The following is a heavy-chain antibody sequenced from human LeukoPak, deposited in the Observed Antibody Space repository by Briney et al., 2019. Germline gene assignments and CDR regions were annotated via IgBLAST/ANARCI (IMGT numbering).Heavy chain of an antibody. V-gene: IGHV1-2*02. CDR1: GYTFTGYY. Sequence: ASVKVSCKASGYTFTGYYMHWVRQAPGQGLELMGWINPNSGGTNYAQKFQGRVTMTRDTSISTAYMELSRLRSDDTAVYYCARVRYYYDSSGYPDYWGQGTLVTVSS. J-gene: IGHJ4*02. CDR2: INPNSGGT. CDR3: ARVRYYYDSSGYPDY. D-gene: IGHD3-22*01.